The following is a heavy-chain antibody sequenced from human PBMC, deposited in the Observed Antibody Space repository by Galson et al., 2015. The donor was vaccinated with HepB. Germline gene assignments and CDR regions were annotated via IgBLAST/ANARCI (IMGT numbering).Heavy chain of an antibody. D-gene: IGHD2-15*01. V-gene: IGHV1-69*13. Sequence: SVKVSCKASGGTFSSYAISWVRQAPGQGLEWMGGIIPIFGTANYAQKFQGRVTITADESTSTAYMELSSLRSEDTAVYYCARDFLGYCSGGSCYAEYFQHWGQGTLVTVSS. J-gene: IGHJ1*01. CDR1: GGTFSSYA. CDR2: IIPIFGTA. CDR3: ARDFLGYCSGGSCYAEYFQH.